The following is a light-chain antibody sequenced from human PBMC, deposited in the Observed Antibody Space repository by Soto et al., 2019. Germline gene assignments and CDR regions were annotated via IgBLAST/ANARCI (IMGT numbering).Light chain of an antibody. Sequence: QSVLTQPASVSGAPGQRVTISCTGSWSNFGAGYDVHWYQQLPGAAPKLIIYGNSNWPSGVPDRFSGSRSGTSASLAITGLQDEDEADYYCQSYDTSLGGSRVFGTGTKLTVL. CDR2: GNS. J-gene: IGLJ1*01. V-gene: IGLV1-40*01. CDR1: WSNFGAGYD. CDR3: QSYDTSLGGSRV.